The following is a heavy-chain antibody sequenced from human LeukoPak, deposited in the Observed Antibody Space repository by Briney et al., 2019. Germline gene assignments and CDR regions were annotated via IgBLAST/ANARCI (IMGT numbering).Heavy chain of an antibody. CDR2: IDPKSGGT. D-gene: IGHD3-10*01. J-gene: IGHJ4*02. V-gene: IGHV1-2*02. CDR3: ARDDGQFGVVVSIGH. CDR1: GYTFTGYY. Sequence: ASVTVSCKASGYTFTGYYMHWVRQAPGQGLEWTGWIDPKSGGTNFAQKFQGRLTMTRDMSITTAYMELSRLRFDDTAMYYCARDDGQFGVVVSIGHWGQGILVTVSS.